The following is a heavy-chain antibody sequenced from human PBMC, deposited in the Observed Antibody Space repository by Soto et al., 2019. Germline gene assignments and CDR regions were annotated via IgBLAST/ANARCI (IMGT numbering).Heavy chain of an antibody. CDR2: INPSGGST. CDR3: ARVTIAARPSDAFDI. V-gene: IGHV1-46*01. CDR1: GYTFTSYY. D-gene: IGHD6-6*01. Sequence: ASVKVSCKASGYTFTSYYMHWVRQAPGQGLEWMGIINPSGGSTSYAQKFQGRVTMTRDTSTSTVYMELSSLRSEDTAVYYCARVTIAARPSDAFDIWGQGTMVTVS. J-gene: IGHJ3*02.